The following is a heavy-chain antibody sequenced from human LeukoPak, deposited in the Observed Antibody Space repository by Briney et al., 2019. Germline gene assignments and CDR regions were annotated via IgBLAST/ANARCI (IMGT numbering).Heavy chain of an antibody. CDR1: GFTFSIYG. Sequence: PGGSLRLSCAASGFTFSIYGMHWVRQAPGKGLEWVAFIRHDESDNYYADSVKGRFTISRDTSNNALYLQLNSLRAEDTAVYYCGRDMDVWGKGTTVTVSS. J-gene: IGHJ6*03. CDR2: IRHDESDN. V-gene: IGHV3-30*02. CDR3: GRDMDV.